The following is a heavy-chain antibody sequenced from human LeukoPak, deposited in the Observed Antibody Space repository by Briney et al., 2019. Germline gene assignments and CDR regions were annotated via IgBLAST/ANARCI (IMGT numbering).Heavy chain of an antibody. D-gene: IGHD3-10*01. Sequence: PSETLSLTCTVSGGSISTYYWSWIRQPAGKGLEWIGRIYGSGSTDYNPSLKSRVTMSIDTSKNQFSLNLISVTAADTAVHYCARDSGTTGEVKFDPWGQGTLVTVSS. V-gene: IGHV4-4*07. CDR1: GGSISTYY. J-gene: IGHJ5*02. CDR3: ARDSGTTGEVKFDP. CDR2: IYGSGST.